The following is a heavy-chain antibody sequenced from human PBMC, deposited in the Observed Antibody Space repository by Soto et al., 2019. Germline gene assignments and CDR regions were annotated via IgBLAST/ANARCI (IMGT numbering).Heavy chain of an antibody. D-gene: IGHD3-22*01. CDR1: GYSFTSYW. Sequence: EVQLVQSGAEVKKPGESLRISCKGSGYSFTSYWISWVRQMPGKGLEWMGRIDPSDSYTNYSPSFQGHVTISADKSISTAYLQWSRLKASDTAMYYCARLVYDSSGYYYYYYGMDVWGQGTTVTVSS. J-gene: IGHJ6*02. CDR3: ARLVYDSSGYYYYYYGMDV. V-gene: IGHV5-10-1*03. CDR2: IDPSDSYT.